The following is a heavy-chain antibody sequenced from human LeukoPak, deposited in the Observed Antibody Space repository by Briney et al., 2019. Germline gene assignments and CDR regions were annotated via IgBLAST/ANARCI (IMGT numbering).Heavy chain of an antibody. Sequence: ASVKVSCKASGYTFIGYYMHWVRQAPGQGLEWMGRINPSTGGTNSAQKFQGRVTMTRDTSISTAYMELSRLTSDDTAIYYCARGQPYGDYNYFDPWSQGTLVTVSS. V-gene: IGHV1-2*06. D-gene: IGHD4-17*01. CDR1: GYTFIGYY. CDR2: INPSTGGT. J-gene: IGHJ5*02. CDR3: ARGQPYGDYNYFDP.